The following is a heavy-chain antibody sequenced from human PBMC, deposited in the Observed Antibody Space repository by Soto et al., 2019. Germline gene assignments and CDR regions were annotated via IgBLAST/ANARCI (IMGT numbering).Heavy chain of an antibody. CDR1: GFTFSSYV. V-gene: IGHV3-64D*06. CDR2: ITSNGGST. D-gene: IGHD6-13*01. J-gene: IGHJ4*02. CDR3: LVASAAY. Sequence: GGYLRLSCSASGFTFSSYVMNWVRQAPGKGLEYVSGITSNGGSTFYADSVKGRFIISRDNSQNTVYLQMSSLTTADTAVYYCLVASAAYWGQGT.